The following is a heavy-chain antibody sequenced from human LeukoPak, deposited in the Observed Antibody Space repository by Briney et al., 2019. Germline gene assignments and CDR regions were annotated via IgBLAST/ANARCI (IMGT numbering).Heavy chain of an antibody. J-gene: IGHJ3*02. D-gene: IGHD3-22*01. V-gene: IGHV3-23*01. CDR2: ISGSGGST. CDR3: AKYYDSSGTSAFDI. CDR1: GFNFSDYT. Sequence: GGSLRLSCAASGFNFSDYTMTWVRQAPGKGLEWVSAISGSGGSTYYADSVKGRFTISRDNSKNTLYLQMNSLRAEDTAVYYCAKYYDSSGTSAFDIWGQGTMVTVSS.